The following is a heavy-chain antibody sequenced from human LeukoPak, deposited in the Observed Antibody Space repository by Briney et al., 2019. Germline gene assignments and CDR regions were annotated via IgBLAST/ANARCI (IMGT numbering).Heavy chain of an antibody. CDR2: IKQDGSEK. Sequence: GGSLRLSCAASGFTFSSYWMSWVRQAPGKGLEWVANIKQDGSEKYYVDSVKGRFTISRDNAKNSLYLQMNSLRAEDTAVYYCARDRWELLEVYFDYWGQGTLVTVSS. J-gene: IGHJ4*02. V-gene: IGHV3-7*01. CDR3: ARDRWELLEVYFDY. D-gene: IGHD1-26*01. CDR1: GFTFSSYW.